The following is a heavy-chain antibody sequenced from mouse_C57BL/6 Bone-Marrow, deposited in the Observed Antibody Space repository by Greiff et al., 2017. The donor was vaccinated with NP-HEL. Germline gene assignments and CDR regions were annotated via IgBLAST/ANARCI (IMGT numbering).Heavy chain of an antibody. Sequence: VQLQQSGAELVKPGASVKLSCKASGYTFTSYWMKWVKQRPGQGLEWIGEIDPSDSYTNYNQKFKGKATLTVDTSSSTAYMQLSSLTSEDSAVYYFARIYAMDYWGQGTSVTVSS. V-gene: IGHV1-50*01. J-gene: IGHJ4*01. CDR2: IDPSDSYT. CDR3: ARIYAMDY. CDR1: GYTFTSYW.